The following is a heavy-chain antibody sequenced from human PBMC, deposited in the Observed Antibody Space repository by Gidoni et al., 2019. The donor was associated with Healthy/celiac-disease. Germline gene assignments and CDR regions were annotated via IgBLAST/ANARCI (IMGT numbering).Heavy chain of an antibody. V-gene: IGHV3-30-3*01. Sequence: QVQLVESGGGVVQPGRSLRLPCAASGVTFSSYAMHWVRQAPGKGLEWVAVISYDGSNKYYADSVKGRFTISRDNSKNTLYLQMNSLRAEDTAVYYCARGLSVRVLIAVAAYDAFDIWGQGTMVTVSS. CDR2: ISYDGSNK. CDR1: GVTFSSYA. D-gene: IGHD6-19*01. CDR3: ARGLSVRVLIAVAAYDAFDI. J-gene: IGHJ3*02.